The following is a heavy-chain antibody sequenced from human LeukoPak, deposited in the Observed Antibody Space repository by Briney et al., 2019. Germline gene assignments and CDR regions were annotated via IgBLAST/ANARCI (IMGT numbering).Heavy chain of an antibody. D-gene: IGHD3-22*01. J-gene: IGHJ6*04. CDR2: IIPIFGTA. CDR1: GGTFSSYA. V-gene: IGHV1-69*13. CDR3: ASGPDSSGYYYGMDV. Sequence: SVKVSCKASGGTFSSYAISWVRQAPGQGLEWMGGIIPIFGTANYAQKFQGRVTITADESTSTAYMELSSLRSEDTAVYYCASGPDSSGYYYGMDVWGKGTTVTVSS.